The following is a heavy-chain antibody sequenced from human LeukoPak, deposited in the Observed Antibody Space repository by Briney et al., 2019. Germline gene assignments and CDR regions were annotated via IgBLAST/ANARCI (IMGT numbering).Heavy chain of an antibody. CDR2: INPSGGST. J-gene: IGHJ4*02. CDR1: GYTFTSYD. Sequence: GASVKVSCKASGYTFTSYDINWVRQAPGQGLEWMGIINPSGGSTSYAQKFQGRVTMTRDMSTSTVYMELSSLRSEDTAVYYCARDEAYDSSGYYQIDYWGQGTLVTVSS. D-gene: IGHD3-22*01. CDR3: ARDEAYDSSGYYQIDY. V-gene: IGHV1-46*01.